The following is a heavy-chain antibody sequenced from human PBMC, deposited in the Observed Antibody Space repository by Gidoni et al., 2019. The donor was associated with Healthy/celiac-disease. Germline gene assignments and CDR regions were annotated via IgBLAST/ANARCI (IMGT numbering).Heavy chain of an antibody. V-gene: IGHV1-18*01. CDR2: ISAYNGNT. D-gene: IGHD3-22*01. CDR3: ARGVRVYYYDSSGYPAPLDY. Sequence: QVQLVQSGAEVKKPGASVKVSCKASGYTFPSYGISWVRQAPGQGLEWMGWISAYNGNTNYAQKLQGRVTMTTDTSTSTAYMELRSLRSDDTAVYYCARGVRVYYYDSSGYPAPLDYWGQGTLVTVSS. CDR1: GYTFPSYG. J-gene: IGHJ4*02.